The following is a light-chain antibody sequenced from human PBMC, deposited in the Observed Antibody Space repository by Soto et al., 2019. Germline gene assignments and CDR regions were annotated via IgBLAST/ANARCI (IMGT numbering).Light chain of an antibody. V-gene: IGKV3-15*01. CDR2: GAS. J-gene: IGKJ1*01. Sequence: EIVMTQSPATLSVSPGERATLACRASQSVSRNLAWYQQKPGQAPRLLIYGASTRATGIPARFSGSGSGTEFTLTFSSLQSEDFAVYYCQQYNNWPPWTFGQGTKVEIK. CDR3: QQYNNWPPWT. CDR1: QSVSRN.